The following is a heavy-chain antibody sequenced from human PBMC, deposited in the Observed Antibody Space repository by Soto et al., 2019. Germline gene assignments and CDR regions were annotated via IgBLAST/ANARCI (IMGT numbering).Heavy chain of an antibody. CDR2: IIPLFGTT. J-gene: IGHJ6*02. CDR1: GDTFKNCV. Sequence: QVQVVQSGVEVRRPGSSVKVSCKASGDTFKNCVISWVRQAPGQGLEWIGGIIPLFGTTDFAQRFQGRLTITPDESTTTAYMELSRLRSEDTATYYCAAELGFGKLSVVWGQGTTVIVSS. D-gene: IGHD3-10*01. V-gene: IGHV1-69*01. CDR3: AAELGFGKLSVV.